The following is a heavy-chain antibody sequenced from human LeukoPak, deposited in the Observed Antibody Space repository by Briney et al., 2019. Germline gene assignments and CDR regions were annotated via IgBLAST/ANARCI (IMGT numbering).Heavy chain of an antibody. CDR2: IYYSGST. D-gene: IGHD3-22*01. J-gene: IGHJ2*01. CDR1: GGSISSGDHY. Sequence: SETLSLTCNVLGGSISSGDHYGNSIRQPPGKGLGWIGYIYYSGSTYYHPSRKSRAFMSVDTSKKQFSLKLSSVTGADTAVYSCARRPYDSSGYYYVNWFFDLWGRGTLVTVSS. CDR3: ARRPYDSSGYYYVNWFFDL. V-gene: IGHV4-30-4*01.